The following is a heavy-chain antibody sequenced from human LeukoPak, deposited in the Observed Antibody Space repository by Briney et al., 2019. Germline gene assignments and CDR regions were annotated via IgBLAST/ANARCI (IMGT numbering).Heavy chain of an antibody. CDR1: GYTFSDYL. D-gene: IGHD2-2*01. CDR2: VNPLTDGT. J-gene: IGHJ4*02. V-gene: IGHV1-2*02. Sequence: GASVKVSCKTSGYTFSDYLIHWVRQAPGQGLEWMGWVNPLTDGTNYARSFQGRVTMTRDTSLTTAYMELTRLTSDDTAVYFCTRDCRETSCPNDSWGQGTLVTVSS. CDR3: TRDCRETSCPNDS.